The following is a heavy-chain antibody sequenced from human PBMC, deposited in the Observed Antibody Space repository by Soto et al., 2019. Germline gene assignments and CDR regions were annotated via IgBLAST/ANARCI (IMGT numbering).Heavy chain of an antibody. CDR3: SSGSWGY. CDR2: ISYDGSKK. Sequence: QVQLVESGGGVVQPGRSLRLSCAASGFTFSSYGMHWVRQAPGKGLEWVAVISYDGSKKYYAVSVKGRFTISRDNSKNTLYLQMNSLRAEDTAVYYCSSGSWGYWGQGTLVTVSS. CDR1: GFTFSSYG. V-gene: IGHV3-30*03. D-gene: IGHD3-10*01. J-gene: IGHJ4*02.